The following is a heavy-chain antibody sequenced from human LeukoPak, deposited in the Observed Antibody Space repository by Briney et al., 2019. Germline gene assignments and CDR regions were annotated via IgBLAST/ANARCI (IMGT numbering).Heavy chain of an antibody. CDR3: ARDRSNYFDY. Sequence: ASVKVSCKASGYTFTSYYMHWVGQAAGQGLEWMGIINPSGGSTSYAQKFQGRVTMTRDMSTRTVYMELSSLRSEDTAVYYCARDRSNYFDYWGQGTLVTVSS. D-gene: IGHD3-10*01. CDR2: INPSGGST. V-gene: IGHV1-46*01. J-gene: IGHJ4*02. CDR1: GYTFTSYY.